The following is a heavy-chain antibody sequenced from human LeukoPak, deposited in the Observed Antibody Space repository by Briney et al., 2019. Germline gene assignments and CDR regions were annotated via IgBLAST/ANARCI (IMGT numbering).Heavy chain of an antibody. D-gene: IGHD2-15*01. CDR2: INHSGST. Sequence: PSETLSLTCAVYGGSFSGYYWSWIRQPPGKGLEWIGEINHSGSTNYNPSLKSRVTISVATSKNQFSLKLSSVTAAGTAVYYCARGVCSGGSCYTFDYWGQGTLVTVSS. V-gene: IGHV4-34*01. J-gene: IGHJ4*02. CDR3: ARGVCSGGSCYTFDY. CDR1: GGSFSGYY.